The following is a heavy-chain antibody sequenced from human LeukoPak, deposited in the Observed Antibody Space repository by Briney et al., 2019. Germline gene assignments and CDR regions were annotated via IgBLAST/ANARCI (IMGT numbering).Heavy chain of an antibody. D-gene: IGHD3-10*01. V-gene: IGHV3-74*01. Sequence: GWSLTLSCAASRLTFGEAWMHWLRQAPGKGLVWVSRINNDESTTRYADSVKGRFTISRDNAKNTLYLQMNSLRAEDTAVYYCARVSGPGMNEYFHLWGQGTLVTVSS. CDR3: ARVSGPGMNEYFHL. CDR2: INNDESTT. J-gene: IGHJ1*01. CDR1: RLTFGEAW.